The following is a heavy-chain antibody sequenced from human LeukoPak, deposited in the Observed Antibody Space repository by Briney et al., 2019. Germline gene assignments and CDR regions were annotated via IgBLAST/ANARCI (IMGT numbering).Heavy chain of an antibody. V-gene: IGHV3-48*02. J-gene: IGHJ4*02. CDR2: ISSSGSAV. CDR3: ARVLLGWTENTCDF. CDR1: GFNFSAYN. D-gene: IGHD3/OR15-3a*01. Sequence: GGSLRLSCATSGFNFSAYNMNWVRQAPGKGLEWVSYISSSGSAVYYADSVRGRFTISRDNAKNSLSLQLNLLRDEDTAVYYCARVLLGWTENTCDFWGQGTLVTVSS.